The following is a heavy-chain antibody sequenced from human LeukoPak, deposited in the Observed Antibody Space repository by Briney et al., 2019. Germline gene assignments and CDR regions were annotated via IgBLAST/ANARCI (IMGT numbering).Heavy chain of an antibody. CDR2: IYSAGTT. CDR1: GGSMGSYY. Sequence: PSETLSLTCTVSGGSMGSYYWAWIRQPAGKGLELIGRIYSAGTTTYNPALKSRVTMSIDMSKNQFSLTLRSMTAADTAVYYCARDKAWLDPWGQGTLVTVSS. J-gene: IGHJ5*02. D-gene: IGHD5-12*01. CDR3: ARDKAWLDP. V-gene: IGHV4-4*07.